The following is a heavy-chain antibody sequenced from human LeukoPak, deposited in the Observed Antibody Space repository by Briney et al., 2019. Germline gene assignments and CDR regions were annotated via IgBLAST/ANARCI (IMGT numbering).Heavy chain of an antibody. J-gene: IGHJ4*02. CDR1: GFTFSSYS. V-gene: IGHV3-48*01. CDR3: ARDGYYYGSGSYYKVVFDY. CDR2: ISSRSSTI. Sequence: GGSLRLSCAASGFTFSSYSMNWVRQAPGKGLEWVSYISSRSSTIYYADSVKGRFTISRDNAKNSLYLQMNSLRAEDTAVYYCARDGYYYGSGSYYKVVFDYWGQGTLVTVSS. D-gene: IGHD3-10*01.